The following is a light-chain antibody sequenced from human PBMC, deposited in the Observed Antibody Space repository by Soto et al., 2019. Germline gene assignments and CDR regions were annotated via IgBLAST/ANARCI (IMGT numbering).Light chain of an antibody. V-gene: IGKV1-39*01. CDR2: AAS. J-gene: IGKJ4*01. CDR1: QSISSY. CDR3: QQRYSTPPT. Sequence: DIQMTQSPSSLSASVGDRVTITCRASQSISSYLNWYQQKPGKAPKLLIYAASSLQSGVPSRFSGSGSRTDFTLTISSLQPEDFATYYCQQRYSTPPTFGGGTKVEIK.